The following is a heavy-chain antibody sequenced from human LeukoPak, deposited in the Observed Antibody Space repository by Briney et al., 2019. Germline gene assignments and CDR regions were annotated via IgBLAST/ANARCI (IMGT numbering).Heavy chain of an antibody. CDR3: ARWDGYSSSPDY. CDR2: INPNSADT. Sequence: ASVKVFCKASGYSFTGYYMHWVRPAPGQGLGWMGWINPNSADTGCAQKFQGRVTMTRDMSISTIYMELTRLRSDDTALYYCARWDGYSSSPDYWGQGTLVTVSS. CDR1: GYSFTGYY. J-gene: IGHJ4*02. D-gene: IGHD6-13*01. V-gene: IGHV1-2*02.